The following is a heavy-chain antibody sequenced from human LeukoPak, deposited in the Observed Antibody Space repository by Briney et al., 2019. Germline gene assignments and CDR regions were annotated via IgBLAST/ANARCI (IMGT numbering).Heavy chain of an antibody. Sequence: GGSLRLSCAASGFTFSSYGMHWVRQAPGKGLEWVAFIRYDGSSKYYADSVKGRFTISRDNSKNTLYLQMNSLRAEDTAVYYCAKDRITMVRGVSPYFGYWGQGTLVTVSS. D-gene: IGHD3-10*01. J-gene: IGHJ4*02. CDR2: IRYDGSSK. CDR1: GFTFSSYG. CDR3: AKDRITMVRGVSPYFGY. V-gene: IGHV3-30*02.